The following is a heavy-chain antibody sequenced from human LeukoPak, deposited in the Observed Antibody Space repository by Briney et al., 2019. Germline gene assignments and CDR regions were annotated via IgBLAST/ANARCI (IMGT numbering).Heavy chain of an antibody. V-gene: IGHV4-59*01. CDR3: ARVTSRPGAYGDHFDY. D-gene: IGHD4-17*01. CDR2: IYYSGST. CDR1: GFTFSSYA. J-gene: IGHJ4*02. Sequence: GSLRLSCAASGFTFSSYAMSWIRQPPGKGLEWIGYIYYSGSTNYSPSLKSRVTISVDTSKNQFSLKLSSVTAADTAVYYCARVTSRPGAYGDHFDYWGQGTLVTVSS.